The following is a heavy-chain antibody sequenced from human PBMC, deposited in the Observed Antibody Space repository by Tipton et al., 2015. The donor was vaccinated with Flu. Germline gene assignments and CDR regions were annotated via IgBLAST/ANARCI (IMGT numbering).Heavy chain of an antibody. CDR2: IYPRDSDI. D-gene: IGHD2-2*01. CDR3: ARQTGTHCGSLSCDDAFDI. J-gene: IGHJ3*02. Sequence: QLVQSGAEVKKPGESLKISCKGSGYSFINYWIGWVRQMPGKGLEWMGIIYPRDSDIRYSPSFQGQVTFSADKSISTAYLQWSSLKASDSAMYYCARQTGTHCGSLSCDDAFDIWGQGTMVTVSS. V-gene: IGHV5-51*01. CDR1: GYSFINYW.